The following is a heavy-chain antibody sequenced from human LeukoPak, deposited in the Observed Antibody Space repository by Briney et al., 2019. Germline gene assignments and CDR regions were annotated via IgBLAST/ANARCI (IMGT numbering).Heavy chain of an antibody. CDR1: EFTFGNYW. J-gene: IGHJ4*02. CDR3: VPNILTGYKPPLDY. Sequence: GGSLRLSCAASEFTFGNYWMSWVRQAPGKGLQWVANINQDGSEKYYVDSVKGRFTISRDNAKNSLYLQMNSLRAEDTAVYYCVPNILTGYKPPLDYWGQGTLVTVSS. D-gene: IGHD3-9*01. CDR2: INQDGSEK. V-gene: IGHV3-7*01.